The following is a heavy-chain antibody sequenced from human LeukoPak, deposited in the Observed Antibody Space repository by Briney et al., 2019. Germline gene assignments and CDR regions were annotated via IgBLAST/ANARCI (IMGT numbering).Heavy chain of an antibody. J-gene: IGHJ3*02. V-gene: IGHV1-46*01. CDR1: GYTFTSYD. D-gene: IGHD3-10*01. CDR3: ARDQTITMVRGTLNHAFDI. CDR2: INPSGGST. Sequence: ASVKVSCKASGYTFTSYDMHWVRQAPGQGLEWMGIINPSGGSTSYAQKFQGRVTMTRDTSTSTVYMELSSLRSEDTAVYYCARDQTITMVRGTLNHAFDIWGQGTMVTVSS.